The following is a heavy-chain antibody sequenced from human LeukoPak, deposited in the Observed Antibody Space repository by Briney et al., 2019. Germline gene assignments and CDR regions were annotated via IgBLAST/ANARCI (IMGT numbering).Heavy chain of an antibody. J-gene: IGHJ4*02. V-gene: IGHV3-7*01. CDR2: IKPDGSDK. CDR1: GFIFSSYW. D-gene: IGHD3-22*01. Sequence: PGGSLRLSCAASGFIFSSYWMSWVRQSPGKGREWVANIKPDGSDKYYLDSVKGRSTTSRDKAKNSLYLQINSLRAEDTVVYYCARLGDSSGYYDFWGQGALVTVSS. CDR3: ARLGDSSGYYDF.